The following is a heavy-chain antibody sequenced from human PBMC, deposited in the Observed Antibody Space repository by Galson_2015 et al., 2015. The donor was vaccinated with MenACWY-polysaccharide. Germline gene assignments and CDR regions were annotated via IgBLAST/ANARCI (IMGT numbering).Heavy chain of an antibody. CDR2: INHSGST. V-gene: IGHV4-34*01. D-gene: IGHD6-6*01. J-gene: IGHJ4*02. CDR3: ARIAARPGYFDY. CDR1: GGSFSGYY. Sequence: SETLSLTCAVYGGSFSGYYWSWIRQPPGKGLEWIGEINHSGSTNYIPSLKSRVTISVDTSKNQFSLKLSSVTAADTAVYYCARIAARPGYFDYWGQGTLVTVSS.